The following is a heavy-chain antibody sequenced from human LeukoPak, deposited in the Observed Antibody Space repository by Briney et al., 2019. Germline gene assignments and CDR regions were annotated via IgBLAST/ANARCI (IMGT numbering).Heavy chain of an antibody. J-gene: IGHJ4*02. D-gene: IGHD6-19*01. Sequence: PSETLSLTCTVSGGSISSYYWSWIRQPPGKGLEWIGYIYYSGSTNYNPSLKSRVTISVDTSKNQFSLKLSSVTAADTAVYYCARESSGWYNYFDYWGQGTLVTVSS. CDR1: GGSISSYY. CDR3: ARESSGWYNYFDY. CDR2: IYYSGST. V-gene: IGHV4-59*01.